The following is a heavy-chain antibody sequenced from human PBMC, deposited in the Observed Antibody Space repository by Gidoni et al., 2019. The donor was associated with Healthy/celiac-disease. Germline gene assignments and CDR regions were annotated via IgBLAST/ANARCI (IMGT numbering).Heavy chain of an antibody. V-gene: IGHV3-30-3*01. Sequence: QVQLVESGGGVVQPGRSLRLSCAASGFTFSSYAMHWVRQAPGKGLEWVAVISYDGSNKYYADSVKGRFTISRDNSKNTLYLQMNSLRAEDTAVYYCAREDWNEGPFDYWGQGTLVTVSS. CDR1: GFTFSSYA. CDR2: ISYDGSNK. J-gene: IGHJ4*02. D-gene: IGHD1-1*01. CDR3: AREDWNEGPFDY.